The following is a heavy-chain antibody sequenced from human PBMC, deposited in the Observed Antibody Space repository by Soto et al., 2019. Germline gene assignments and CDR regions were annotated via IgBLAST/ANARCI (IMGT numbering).Heavy chain of an antibody. D-gene: IGHD2-2*01. J-gene: IGHJ6*02. CDR3: AREGFLGYCISTSCQFYYGMDV. CDR1: GYTFTSYG. Sequence: ASVKVSCKASGYTFTSYGISWVRQAPGQGLEWMGWISAYSGNTNYAQKLQGRVTMTTDTSTSTAYMELRSLRSDDTAVYYCAREGFLGYCISTSCQFYYGMDVWGQGTTVTVSS. CDR2: ISAYSGNT. V-gene: IGHV1-18*01.